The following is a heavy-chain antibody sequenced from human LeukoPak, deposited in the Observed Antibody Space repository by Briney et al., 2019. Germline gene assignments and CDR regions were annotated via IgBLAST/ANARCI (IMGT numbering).Heavy chain of an antibody. Sequence: ASVKVSCKASGYTFTSYGISWVRQAPGQGLEWMGWISAYNGNTNYAQKLQGRVTMTTDTSTSTAYMELRSLRSDDTAVYYCARDLRCSGGSCYSIGWFDPWGQGTLVTVSS. CDR2: ISAYNGNT. J-gene: IGHJ5*02. V-gene: IGHV1-18*01. D-gene: IGHD2-15*01. CDR3: ARDLRCSGGSCYSIGWFDP. CDR1: GYTFTSYG.